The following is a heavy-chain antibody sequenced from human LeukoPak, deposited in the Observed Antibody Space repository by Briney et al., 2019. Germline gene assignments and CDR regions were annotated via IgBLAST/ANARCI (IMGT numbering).Heavy chain of an antibody. CDR2: IYTSGST. CDR1: GGSITSYY. CDR3: AREKTAGFREFDY. D-gene: IGHD6-13*01. J-gene: IGHJ4*02. Sequence: SETLSLTCTVSGGSITSYYWTWIRQPAGKGLEWIGRIYTSGSTNYNPSLKSRVTMSVDTSKNQFSLNLISVTAADTAVYYCAREKTAGFREFDYWGQGTLVTVSS. V-gene: IGHV4-4*07.